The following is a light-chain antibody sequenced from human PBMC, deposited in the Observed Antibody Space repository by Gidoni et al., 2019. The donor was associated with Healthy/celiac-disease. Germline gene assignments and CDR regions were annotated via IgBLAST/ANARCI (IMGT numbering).Light chain of an antibody. CDR3: QQYNSYSPYT. CDR2: DAS. Sequence: DIQMTQSPSTLSASVGDRVTITCRASQSISSWLAWYQQKPGKAPKLLLYDASSLESGVPSRFSGSGSGTEFTLPISSLQPDDFATYYCQQYNSYSPYTFXXXTKLEIK. J-gene: IGKJ2*01. V-gene: IGKV1-5*01. CDR1: QSISSW.